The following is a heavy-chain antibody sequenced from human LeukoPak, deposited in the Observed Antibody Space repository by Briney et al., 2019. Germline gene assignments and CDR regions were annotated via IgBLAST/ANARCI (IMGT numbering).Heavy chain of an antibody. Sequence: GGSLRLSCAASGFTFSSYEMNWVRQAPGKGLEWVSYISSSGSTIYYADSVKGRFTISRDNAKNSLYLQMNSLRAEDTAVYYCARAFFYGSRSYSVSYFDYWGQGTLVTVSS. J-gene: IGHJ4*02. D-gene: IGHD3-10*01. CDR3: ARAFFYGSRSYSVSYFDY. CDR2: ISSSGSTI. CDR1: GFTFSSYE. V-gene: IGHV3-48*03.